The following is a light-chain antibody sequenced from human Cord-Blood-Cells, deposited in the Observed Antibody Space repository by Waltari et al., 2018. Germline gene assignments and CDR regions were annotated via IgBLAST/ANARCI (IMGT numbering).Light chain of an antibody. V-gene: IGKV3D-15*01. CDR3: QQYNNWPYT. CDR2: GAS. CDR1: QSVSSN. J-gene: IGKJ2*01. Sequence: EIVMTHSPATLSVSPGVRANLSCRASQSVSSNLAWYQQKPGQAPRLLIYGASTRATGIPARFSGSGSGTEFTLTISSLQSEDFAVYYCQQYNNWPYTFGQGTKLEIK.